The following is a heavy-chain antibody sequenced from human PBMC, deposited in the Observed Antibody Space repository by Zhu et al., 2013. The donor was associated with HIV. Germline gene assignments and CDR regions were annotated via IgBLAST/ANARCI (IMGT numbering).Heavy chain of an antibody. J-gene: IGHJ6*02. D-gene: IGHD6-13*01. CDR2: IIPIFGTA. Sequence: QVQLVQSGPEVKKPGSSVKVSCKASGGTFSSYAISWVRQAPGQGLEWMGGIIPIFGTANYAQKFQGRVTITADESTSTAYMELSSLRSEDTAVYYCARVVEQQLVPTPYYYYGMDVWGQGTTVTVSS. CDR3: ARVVEQQLVPTPYYYYGMDV. V-gene: IGHV1-69*01. CDR1: GGTFSSYA.